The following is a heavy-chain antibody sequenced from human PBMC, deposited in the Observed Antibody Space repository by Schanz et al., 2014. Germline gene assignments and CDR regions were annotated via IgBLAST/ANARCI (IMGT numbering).Heavy chain of an antibody. V-gene: IGHV3-48*04. CDR3: AREQIMAAAGLVDY. CDR1: GFTFSSYA. CDR2: ISGTTTYT. Sequence: EVRLVESGGGLVQPGGSLRLSCAASGFTFSSYAMHWVRQAPGKGLEWVSYISGTTTYTNYADSVKGRFTISRDNAKNALYLQMNSLRAEDTAVYYCAREQIMAAAGLVDYWGHGTLVTVSS. D-gene: IGHD6-13*01. J-gene: IGHJ4*01.